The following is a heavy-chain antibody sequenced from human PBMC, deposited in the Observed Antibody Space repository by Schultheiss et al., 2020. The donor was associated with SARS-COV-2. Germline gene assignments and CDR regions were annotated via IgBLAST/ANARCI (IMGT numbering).Heavy chain of an antibody. Sequence: SETLSLTCSVSGGSISSDTYYWSWIRQPAGKGLEWIGRIYTSGSTNYNPSLKSRVTISVDTSKNQFSLKLSSVTAADTAVYYCARVGEHYDILTGYYMDWFDPWGQGTLVTVSS. CDR2: IYTSGST. CDR1: GGSISSDTYY. J-gene: IGHJ5*02. V-gene: IGHV4-61*02. D-gene: IGHD3-9*01. CDR3: ARVGEHYDILTGYYMDWFDP.